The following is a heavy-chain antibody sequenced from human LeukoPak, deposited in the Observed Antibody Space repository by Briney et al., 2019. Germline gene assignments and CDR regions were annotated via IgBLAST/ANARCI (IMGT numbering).Heavy chain of an antibody. Sequence: GGSLRLSCLTSGFTLSTNAMSWVRQAPGKGLEWISGISGSGASAYYADSVKGRFTISRDDSRNTLYLQMNSLRGDDTAVYYCAKDVGKWESLHFFDYWGQGTLVTVSS. CDR3: AKDVGKWESLHFFDY. J-gene: IGHJ4*02. CDR1: GFTLSTNA. CDR2: ISGSGASA. D-gene: IGHD1-26*01. V-gene: IGHV3-23*01.